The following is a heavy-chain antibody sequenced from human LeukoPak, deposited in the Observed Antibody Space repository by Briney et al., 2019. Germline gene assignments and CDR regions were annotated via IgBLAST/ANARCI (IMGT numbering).Heavy chain of an antibody. D-gene: IGHD5-12*01. CDR2: IYSGGNT. Sequence: GGSLRLSCAASGFTVSSNHMSWVRQAPGKGLEWVSLIYSGGNTFYADSVKGRFTISRDISKNTLYLQMNSLRAEDTAVYYCGRGRNSAYHIGYWGQGTLVTVSS. J-gene: IGHJ4*02. CDR1: GFTVSSNH. V-gene: IGHV3-66*01. CDR3: GRGRNSAYHIGY.